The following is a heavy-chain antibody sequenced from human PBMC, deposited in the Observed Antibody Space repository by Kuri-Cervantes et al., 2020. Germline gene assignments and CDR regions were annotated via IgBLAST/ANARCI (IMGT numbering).Heavy chain of an antibody. CDR1: GYSFTNYG. V-gene: IGHV1-18*03. J-gene: IGHJ4*02. CDR2: INAYNGDT. Sequence: ASVKVSCKASGYSFTNYGISWVRQAPGQGLEWMGWINAYNGDTYYAQKVQGRVTMTTDTSTNTAYMELRSLRFDDMAVYYCARGGRYDSSGYYYWGQGTLVTVSS. D-gene: IGHD3-22*01. CDR3: ARGGRYDSSGYYY.